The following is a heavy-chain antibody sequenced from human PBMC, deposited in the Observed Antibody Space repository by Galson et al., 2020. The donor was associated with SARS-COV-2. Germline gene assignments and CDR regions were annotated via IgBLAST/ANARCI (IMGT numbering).Heavy chain of an antibody. Sequence: GESLKIPCAASGFTFNSHGMHWVRQAPGKGLGLVAVLWYYGSNKYYADSVKGRFTISRDNSKNTLFLPMNSLRAEDTAVYYCARDIVGEYYYGMYVWGQGTTVTVSS. CDR3: ARDIVGEYYYGMYV. J-gene: IGHJ6*02. D-gene: IGHD1-26*01. V-gene: IGHV3-33*01. CDR1: GFTFNSHG. CDR2: LWYYGSNK.